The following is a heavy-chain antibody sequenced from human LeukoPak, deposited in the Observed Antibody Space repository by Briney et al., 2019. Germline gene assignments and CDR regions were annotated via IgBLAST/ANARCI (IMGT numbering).Heavy chain of an antibody. V-gene: IGHV1-69*04. Sequence: SVKVSCKASGGTFSSYAMNWVRQAPGQGLEWMGRIIPILGIANYAQKFQGRVTITADKSTSTAYMELSSLRSEATAVYYCARDRETYYYDSSGYYSVPPYYYYGMDVWGQGTTVTVSS. CDR2: IIPILGIA. CDR3: ARDRETYYYDSSGYYSVPPYYYYGMDV. CDR1: GGTFSSYA. D-gene: IGHD3-22*01. J-gene: IGHJ6*02.